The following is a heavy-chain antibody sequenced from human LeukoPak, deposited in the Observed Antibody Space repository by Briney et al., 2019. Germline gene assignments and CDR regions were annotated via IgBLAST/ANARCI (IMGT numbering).Heavy chain of an antibody. V-gene: IGHV3-74*01. D-gene: IGHD3-3*01. J-gene: IGHJ3*02. CDR1: GFTFSSYW. Sequence: GGSLRLSCAASGFTFSSYWMHWVRQAPGKGLVWVSRINSDGSSTSYADSVKGRFTISRDNAKKSLYLQMNSLRADDTAVYYCARGDPDISFGVVGDAFDIWGQGTMVTVSS. CDR2: INSDGSST. CDR3: ARGDPDISFGVVGDAFDI.